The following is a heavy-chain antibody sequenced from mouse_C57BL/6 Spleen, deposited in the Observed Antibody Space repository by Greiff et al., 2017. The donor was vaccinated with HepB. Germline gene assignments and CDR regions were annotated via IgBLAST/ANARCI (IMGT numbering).Heavy chain of an antibody. V-gene: IGHV1-39*01. CDR3: ASPRWSTWFAY. CDR1: GYSFTDYN. J-gene: IGHJ3*01. Sequence: EVKLVESGPELVKPGASVKISCKASGYSFTDYNMNWVKQSNGKSLEWIGVINPNYGTTSYNQKFKGKATLTVDQSSSTAYMQLNSLTSEDSAVYYCASPRWSTWFAYWGQGTLVTVSA. D-gene: IGHD2-3*01. CDR2: INPNYGTT.